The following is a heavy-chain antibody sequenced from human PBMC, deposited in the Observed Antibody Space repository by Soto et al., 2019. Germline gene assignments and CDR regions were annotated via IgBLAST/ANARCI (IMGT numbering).Heavy chain of an antibody. V-gene: IGHV3-9*01. CDR1: GFTFDDYA. Sequence: EVQLVESGGALVQPGGSLRLSCTASGFTFDDYAIHWVRQAPGQGLEWISGIRWNGDATGYADSVKGRFTISRDNAKNSLYLQMNSLRTEDTAMYFCANLPLYGSGFDCWGQGTLVTVAS. D-gene: IGHD3-10*01. CDR3: ANLPLYGSGFDC. J-gene: IGHJ4*02. CDR2: IRWNGDAT.